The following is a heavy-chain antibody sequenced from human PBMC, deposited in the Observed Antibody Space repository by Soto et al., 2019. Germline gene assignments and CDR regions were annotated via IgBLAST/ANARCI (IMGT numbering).Heavy chain of an antibody. CDR2: ISYDGSQK. V-gene: IGHV3-30*18. J-gene: IGHJ4*02. CDR1: GFTFSSYG. Sequence: PGGSLRLSCVASGFTFSSYGMHWVRQAPGKGLEWVALISYDGSQKYFGVSVKGRFTISRDNSKNTLYLEMNSLRGDDTALYYCVKEMAGSYSSAYHFDYWGQGTQVTVFS. CDR3: VKEMAGSYSSAYHFDY. D-gene: IGHD1-26*01.